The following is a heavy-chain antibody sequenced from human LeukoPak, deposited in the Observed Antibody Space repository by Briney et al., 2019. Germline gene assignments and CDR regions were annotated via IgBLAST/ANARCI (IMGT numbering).Heavy chain of an antibody. Sequence: PSETLSLTCAVYGGSFSGYYWSWIRQPPGKGLGWIGEINRSGSTNYNPSLKSRVTISVDTSKNQFSLKLSSVTAADTAVYYCARVHNCSGGSCYLYYFDCWGQGTLVTVSS. CDR3: ARVHNCSGGSCYLYYFDC. J-gene: IGHJ4*02. V-gene: IGHV4-34*01. CDR1: GGSFSGYY. D-gene: IGHD2-15*01. CDR2: INRSGST.